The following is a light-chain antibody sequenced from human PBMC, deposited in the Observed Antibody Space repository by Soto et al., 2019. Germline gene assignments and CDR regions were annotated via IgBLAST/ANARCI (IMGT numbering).Light chain of an antibody. V-gene: IGKV4-1*01. CDR3: QKYYNSPYT. J-gene: IGKJ2*01. CDR1: QSILYSSDNRNY. CDR2: WAS. Sequence: DIVMTQSPDSLAVSLGERATINCKSSQSILYSSDNRNYLVWYQQKPGLPPKMLMSWASTRPSGVPDRFSGSASGKDFAHTIRSLHAEAVEVYSCQKYYNSPYTFCQWTKVDIK.